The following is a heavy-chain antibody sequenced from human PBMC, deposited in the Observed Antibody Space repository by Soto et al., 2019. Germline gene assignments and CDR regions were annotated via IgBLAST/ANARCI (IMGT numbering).Heavy chain of an antibody. CDR3: ARGSLRGYDFWSGSYNYYYYYYIDV. CDR1: GGTFSSYA. CDR2: IIPIFGTA. V-gene: IGHV1-69*13. D-gene: IGHD3-3*01. Sequence: ASVKVSCKASGGTFSSYAISWVRQAPGQGLEWMGGIIPIFGTANYAQKFQGRVTITADESTSTAYMELSSLRSEDTAVYYCARGSLRGYDFWSGSYNYYYYYYIDVWGKGTTVTVSS. J-gene: IGHJ6*03.